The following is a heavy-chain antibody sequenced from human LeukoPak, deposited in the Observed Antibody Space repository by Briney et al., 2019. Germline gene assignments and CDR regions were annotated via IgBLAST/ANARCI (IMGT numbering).Heavy chain of an antibody. CDR3: AIHLRDNWFDP. CDR1: GFTFSSYA. Sequence: GGSLRLFCAASGFTFSSYAMSWVRQAPGKGLEWVSAISGSGGSTYYADSVKGRFTISRDNSKNTLYLQMNSLRAEDTAVYYCAIHLRDNWFDPWGQGTLVTVSS. J-gene: IGHJ5*02. CDR2: ISGSGGST. V-gene: IGHV3-23*01.